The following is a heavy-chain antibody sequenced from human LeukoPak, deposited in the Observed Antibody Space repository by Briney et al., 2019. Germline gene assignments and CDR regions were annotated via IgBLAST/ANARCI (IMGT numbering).Heavy chain of an antibody. D-gene: IGHD4-17*01. Sequence: GASVKDSCKASGYTFTSYGISWVRQAPGQGLEWMGWISVYNGNTNYAQKVQDRVTMTTDTSTSTAYMELRSLRSDDTAMYYCARDLDYGDYGDYFDYWGQGTLVTVSS. CDR2: ISVYNGNT. CDR3: ARDLDYGDYGDYFDY. V-gene: IGHV1-18*01. CDR1: GYTFTSYG. J-gene: IGHJ4*02.